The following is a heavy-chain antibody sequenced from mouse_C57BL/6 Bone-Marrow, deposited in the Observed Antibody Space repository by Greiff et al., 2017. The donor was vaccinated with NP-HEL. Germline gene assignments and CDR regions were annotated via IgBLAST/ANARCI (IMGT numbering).Heavy chain of an antibody. D-gene: IGHD3-3*01. CDR2: IYPSDSET. V-gene: IGHV1-61*01. Sequence: QVQLQQPGAELVRPGSSVKLSCKASGYTFTSYWMDWVKQRPGQGLEWIGNIYPSDSETHYNQQFKGKATLTVDTSSSPAYMQLRSLTSEDSAVYYCARWTVGPDYWGQGTTLTVST. CDR1: GYTFTSYW. J-gene: IGHJ2*01. CDR3: ARWTVGPDY.